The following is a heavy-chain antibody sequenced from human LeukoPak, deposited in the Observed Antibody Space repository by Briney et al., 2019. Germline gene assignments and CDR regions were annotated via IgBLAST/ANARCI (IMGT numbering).Heavy chain of an antibody. CDR3: AREMEDSSSWCFD. CDR1: GGSVSSGSYY. V-gene: IGHV4-61*01. D-gene: IGHD6-13*01. J-gene: IGHJ4*02. CDR2: IYYSGST. Sequence: PSETLSLTCTVSGGSVSSGSYYWSWIRQPPGKGLEWIGYIYYSGSTNYNPSLKSRVTISVDTSKNQFSLKLSSVTAADTAVYYCAREMEDSSSWCFDWGQGTLVTVSS.